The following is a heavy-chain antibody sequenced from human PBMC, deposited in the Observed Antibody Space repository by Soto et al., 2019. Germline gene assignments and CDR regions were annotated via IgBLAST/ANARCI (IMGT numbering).Heavy chain of an antibody. V-gene: IGHV3-23*01. Sequence: EVQLLESGGGLVQPGGSLTLSCAASGFTFSSYPMSWVRQAPGKGLEWISSISGADTYYADSVTGRFTISRDNSKSTLFLQMNSLRTEDTATDYCLKVGWGALLDHWGQGTLVTVSS. D-gene: IGHD7-27*01. CDR1: GFTFSSYP. CDR2: ISGADT. J-gene: IGHJ4*02. CDR3: LKVGWGALLDH.